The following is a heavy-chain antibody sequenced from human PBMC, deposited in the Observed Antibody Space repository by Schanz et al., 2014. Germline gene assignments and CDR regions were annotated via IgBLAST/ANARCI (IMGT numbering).Heavy chain of an antibody. D-gene: IGHD3-9*01. Sequence: QVQLVESGGGVVQPGGSLRLSCAASGFIFSNYGMHWVRQAPGKGLELVAVIWSDGSGKYYADSVKGRFTISRDSPKNTLYLQMNSLRAEDTALYYCARDSGPYYDKSMDVWGQGTTVAVSS. CDR3: ARDSGPYYDKSMDV. J-gene: IGHJ6*02. V-gene: IGHV3-33*01. CDR1: GFIFSNYG. CDR2: IWSDGSGK.